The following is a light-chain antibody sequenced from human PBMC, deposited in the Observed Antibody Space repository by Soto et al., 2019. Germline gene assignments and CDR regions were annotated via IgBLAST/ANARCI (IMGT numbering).Light chain of an antibody. CDR2: YMS. Sequence: EIVLTQSPATLSSSPGETATLSCRASQYVGTRLAWYQHKPGQAPRLLIYYMSKRATGIPARFSGSGSGTDFTLTISNLAPEDFGVYYCQQYGSSPRTFGQGTKVDIK. J-gene: IGKJ1*01. CDR3: QQYGSSPRT. CDR1: QYVGTR. V-gene: IGKV3-11*01.